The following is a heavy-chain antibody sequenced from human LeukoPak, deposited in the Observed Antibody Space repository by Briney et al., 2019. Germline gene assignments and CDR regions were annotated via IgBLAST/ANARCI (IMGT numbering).Heavy chain of an antibody. D-gene: IGHD2-15*01. V-gene: IGHV4-61*02. CDR2: IYTSGST. J-gene: IGHJ5*02. Sequence: SQTLSLSCTVSGGSIISGSYYWSSIRQPAGKGLEWIGRIYTSGSTNYNPSLKSRVSISANPSKNQSSLKQSSGTAADTDVYYCARERYGSWVDPWGEGTLVTVSS. CDR1: GGSIISGSYY. CDR3: ARERYGSWVDP.